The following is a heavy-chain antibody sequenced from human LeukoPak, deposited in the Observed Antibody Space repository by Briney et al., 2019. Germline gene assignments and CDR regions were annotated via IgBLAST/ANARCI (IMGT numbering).Heavy chain of an antibody. CDR1: GGSISSSNW. Sequence: PSGTLSLTCAVSGGSISSSNWWSWVRQPPGKGLEWIGAIYHSRRTNYNTSLKSRVTMSVDTTKKQFSLQLSSVTATDTAIYYCARHTWQWLPFDDWGQGTQVTISS. J-gene: IGHJ4*02. D-gene: IGHD5-12*01. V-gene: IGHV4-4*02. CDR3: ARHTWQWLPFDD. CDR2: IYHSRRT.